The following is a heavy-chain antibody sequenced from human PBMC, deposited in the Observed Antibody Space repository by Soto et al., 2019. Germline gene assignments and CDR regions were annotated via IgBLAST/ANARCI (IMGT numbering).Heavy chain of an antibody. J-gene: IGHJ6*02. CDR1: GDSVSSNSAA. CDR2: TYYRSKWYN. Sequence: SQTLSLTCAISGDSVSSNSAAWNWIRQSPSRGLEWLGRTYYRSKWYNDYAVSVKSRITINPDTSKNQFPLQLNSVTPEDTAVYYCARELYYDFWSGYYGYYGMDVWGQGTTVTVSS. D-gene: IGHD3-3*01. CDR3: ARELYYDFWSGYYGYYGMDV. V-gene: IGHV6-1*01.